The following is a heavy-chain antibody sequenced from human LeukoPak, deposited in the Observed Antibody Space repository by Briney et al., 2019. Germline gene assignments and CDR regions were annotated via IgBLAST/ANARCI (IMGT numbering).Heavy chain of an antibody. D-gene: IGHD1-26*01. Sequence: PGGSLSLSCAASGFSVSSSYMNWVRQAPGKGLEWVSIIYSGGYTYYADSVKGRFTISRDSSKNTLYLQMVSLRVEDSAVYYCARVSGELLSSYYFYMDVWGKGTTVTVSS. CDR1: GFSVSSSY. J-gene: IGHJ6*03. V-gene: IGHV3-66*02. CDR3: ARVSGELLSSYYFYMDV. CDR2: IYSGGYT.